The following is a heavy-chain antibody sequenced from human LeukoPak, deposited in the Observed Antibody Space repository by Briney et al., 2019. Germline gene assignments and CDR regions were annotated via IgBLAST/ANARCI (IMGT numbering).Heavy chain of an antibody. D-gene: IGHD3-10*02. V-gene: IGHV3-20*04. CDR3: AELGITMIGGV. Sequence: GGSLRLSCAASGFTFDDYGMSWVRQAPGKGLEWVSGINWNGGGTGYEDSVKGRFTISRDNAKNSLYLQMNSLRAEDTAVYYCAELGITMIGGVWGKGTTVTISS. J-gene: IGHJ6*04. CDR1: GFTFDDYG. CDR2: INWNGGGT.